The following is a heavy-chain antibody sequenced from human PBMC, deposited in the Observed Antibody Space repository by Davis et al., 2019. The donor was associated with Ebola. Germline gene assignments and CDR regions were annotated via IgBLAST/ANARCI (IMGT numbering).Heavy chain of an antibody. J-gene: IGHJ1*01. D-gene: IGHD6-13*01. CDR1: GFTFSSYA. V-gene: IGHV3-30*18. CDR3: AKGRGSSWYVEYFQH. Sequence: GGSLRLSCAASGFTFSSYAMSWVRQAPGKGLEWVAVISYDGSNKYYADSVKGRFTISRDNSKNTLYLQMNSLRAEDTAVYYCAKGRGSSWYVEYFQHWGQGTLVTVSS. CDR2: ISYDGSNK.